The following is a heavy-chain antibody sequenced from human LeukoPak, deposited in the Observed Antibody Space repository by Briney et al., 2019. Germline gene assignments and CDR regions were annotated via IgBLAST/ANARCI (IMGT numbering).Heavy chain of an antibody. V-gene: IGHV4-34*01. CDR2: INHSGST. Sequence: SETLSLTCAVYGGSFSGYYWSWIRQPPGKGLEWIGEINHSGSTNYNPSLKSRVTISVDTSKNQFSLKLSSVTAADTAVYYCASALDQLLPGVVPRWFDPWGRGTLVTVSS. J-gene: IGHJ5*02. D-gene: IGHD2-2*01. CDR1: GGSFSGYY. CDR3: ASALDQLLPGVVPRWFDP.